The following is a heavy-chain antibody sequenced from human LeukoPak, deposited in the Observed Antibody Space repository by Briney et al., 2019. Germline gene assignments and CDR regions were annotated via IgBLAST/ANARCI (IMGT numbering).Heavy chain of an antibody. J-gene: IGHJ4*02. CDR2: IYYIGTT. V-gene: IGHV4-59*08. CDR1: GGSISRYY. Sequence: SETLSLTCTVSGGSISRYYWSWIRQPPGKGLEWIGYIYYIGTTNYNPSLKSRVTISVDTSKNQFSLSLSSVTAADTAVYYCAKTYRARGYTYGYFDYWGQGTLVTVSS. D-gene: IGHD5-18*01. CDR3: AKTYRARGYTYGYFDY.